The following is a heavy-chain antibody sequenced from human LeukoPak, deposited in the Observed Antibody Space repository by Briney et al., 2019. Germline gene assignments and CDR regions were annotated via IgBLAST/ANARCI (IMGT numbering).Heavy chain of an antibody. D-gene: IGHD5-12*01. V-gene: IGHV3-30*03. CDR1: GVTYSSYG. J-gene: IGHJ4*02. Sequence: GGSLRLSCAASGVTYSSYGMHWVRQAPGKGLEWVALISSDGNDKLYGDSVKGRFTISRDDSKSTLYLQMNSLRAEDTAVYYCTTKVIRGNSGDDYDDWGQGTLVTVSS. CDR3: TTKVIRGNSGDDYDD. CDR2: ISSDGNDK.